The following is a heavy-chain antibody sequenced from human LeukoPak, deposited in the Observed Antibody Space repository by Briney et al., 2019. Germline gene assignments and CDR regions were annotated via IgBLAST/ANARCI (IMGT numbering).Heavy chain of an antibody. D-gene: IGHD3-3*01. CDR1: GFTLSNYA. CDR2: ISGSGGTT. V-gene: IGHV3-23*01. J-gene: IGHJ4*02. CDR3: AKANVFGVLDYFDY. Sequence: GGSLRLSCAASGFTLSNYAMSWVRQAPGKGLEWVSGISGSGGTTYYADSVKGRFTVSRDNSKNTLSLQMYSLRAEDTAIYYCAKANVFGVLDYFDYWGQGTLVTVSS.